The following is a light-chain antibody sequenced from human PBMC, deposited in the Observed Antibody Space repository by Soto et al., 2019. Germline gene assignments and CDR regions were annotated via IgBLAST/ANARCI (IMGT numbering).Light chain of an antibody. Sequence: DIQMTQFPSSLSASVGDRVNITCRASQGIGTWLAWYQQKPERAPKSLIYAASRLQSGVPPRFSGSGSETDFTLTISSLQPEDFATYYCQQYNRYPRTFGQGTKVEIK. J-gene: IGKJ1*01. CDR1: QGIGTW. CDR2: AAS. CDR3: QQYNRYPRT. V-gene: IGKV1D-16*01.